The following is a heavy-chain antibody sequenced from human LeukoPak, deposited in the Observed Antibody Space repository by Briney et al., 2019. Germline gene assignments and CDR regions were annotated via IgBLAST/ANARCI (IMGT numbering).Heavy chain of an antibody. J-gene: IGHJ3*02. Sequence: SETLSLTCNVSGGSISSNSNSWGWAWIRQPPGKGLEWIGSIYFGGSPYYNPSLKNRVTIIVDTSKNQFSLRLDSLTPEDTAMYYCARGGLISLANTPLGAFDIWGQGTMVSVSS. CDR1: GGSISSNSNS. CDR3: ARGGLISLANTPLGAFDI. V-gene: IGHV4-39*07. D-gene: IGHD3/OR15-3a*01. CDR2: IYFGGSP.